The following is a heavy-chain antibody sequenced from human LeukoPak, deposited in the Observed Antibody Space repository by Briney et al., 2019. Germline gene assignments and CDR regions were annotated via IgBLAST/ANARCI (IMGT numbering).Heavy chain of an antibody. J-gene: IGHJ4*02. CDR2: ISSSSSYI. Sequence: PSETLSLTCAVYGGSFSGYYWSWIRQPPGKGLEWVSSISSSSSYIYYADSVKGRFTISRDNAKNSLYLQMNSLRAEDTAVYYCARDSTLLPPYFDYWGQGTLVTVSS. CDR3: ARDSTLLPPYFDY. V-gene: IGHV3-21*01. CDR1: GGSFSGYY. D-gene: IGHD1-1*01.